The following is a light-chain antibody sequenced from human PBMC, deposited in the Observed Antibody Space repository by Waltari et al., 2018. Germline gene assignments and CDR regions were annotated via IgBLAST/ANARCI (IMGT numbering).Light chain of an antibody. CDR3: CSYAGTYLVV. V-gene: IGLV2-11*01. CDR1: SSHVGGYNY. J-gene: IGLJ2*01. CDR2: DVT. Sequence: QSALTQPRSVSGSPGQSVPISCTGTSSHVGGYNYVPWYQQHPGKAPKLMIYDVTKRPSGVPDRFSGSKSGNTASLTISGLQAEDEADYYCCSYAGTYLVVFGGGTKLTVL.